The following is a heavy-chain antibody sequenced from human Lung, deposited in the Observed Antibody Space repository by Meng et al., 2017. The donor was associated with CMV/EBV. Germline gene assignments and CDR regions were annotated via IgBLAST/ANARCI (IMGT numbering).Heavy chain of an antibody. D-gene: IGHD2-2*01. Sequence: QITLKEAGPQLVTPTQTPPLTCTFSGFSLSTSEVGVGWIRQPPGKALEWLAVIYWDDDKRYSPSLKSRLTITKDTSKNQVVLTLTNMDPVDTATYYCALFTRSWFDPWGQGTLVTVSS. CDR3: ALFTRSWFDP. CDR2: IYWDDDK. V-gene: IGHV2-5*02. CDR1: GFSLSTSEVG. J-gene: IGHJ5*02.